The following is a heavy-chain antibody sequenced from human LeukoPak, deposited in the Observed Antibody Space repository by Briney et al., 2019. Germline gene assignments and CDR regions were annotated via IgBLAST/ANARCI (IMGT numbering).Heavy chain of an antibody. V-gene: IGHV1-2*02. CDR1: GYTFTGYY. D-gene: IGHD2-15*01. CDR3: ARVNDPEAATYLFDY. Sequence: ASVKVSCKASGYTFTGYYMHWVRQAPGQGLEWMGWINPNSGGTNYAQKFQGRVTMTRDTSISTAYMELSRLRSDDTAVYYCARVNDPEAATYLFDYWGEGTLVTVSS. J-gene: IGHJ4*02. CDR2: INPNSGGT.